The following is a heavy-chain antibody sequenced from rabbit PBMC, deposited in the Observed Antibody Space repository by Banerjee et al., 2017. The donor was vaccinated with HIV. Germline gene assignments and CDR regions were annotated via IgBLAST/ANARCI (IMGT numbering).Heavy chain of an antibody. CDR1: GFDFSSYA. CDR3: ARSSNWDIDYFNL. J-gene: IGHJ4*01. V-gene: IGHV1S29*01. D-gene: IGHD4-2*01. Sequence: QEQLKESGGGLVQPGGSLKLSCKASGFDFSSYAITWVRQAPGKGLEYIGYITYRGSAYYASWVNGRFTISRENTQNTLYLQLTSLTAADTATYFCARSSNWDIDYFNLWGPGTLVTVS. CDR2: ITYRGSA.